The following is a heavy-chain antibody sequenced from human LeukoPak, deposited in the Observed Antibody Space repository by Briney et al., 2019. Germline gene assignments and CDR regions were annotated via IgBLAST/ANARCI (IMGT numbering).Heavy chain of an antibody. V-gene: IGHV6-1*01. J-gene: IGHJ3*02. Sequence: SQTLSLTCAISGDSVSSNSATWNWIRQSPSRGLEWLGRTYYKSKWYNDYAVSVKSRITINSDTSKNRFSLQLNSVTPEDTAVYYCARVSSPWSPRDAFDIWGQGTMVTVSS. D-gene: IGHD1-26*01. CDR3: ARVSSPWSPRDAFDI. CDR2: TYYKSKWYN. CDR1: GDSVSSNSAT.